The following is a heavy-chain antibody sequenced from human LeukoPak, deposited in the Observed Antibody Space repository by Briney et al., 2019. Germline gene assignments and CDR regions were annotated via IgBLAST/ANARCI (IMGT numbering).Heavy chain of an antibody. V-gene: IGHV4-34*01. J-gene: IGHJ4*02. CDR1: GGSFSGYY. Sequence: PSETLSLTCAVYGGSFSGYYWSWIRQPPGKGLQWIGEINHSGSTNYNPSLKIRVTISVDTSKNQFSLKLSSVTAADTAVYYCARAGIAVAGESIGLFDYWGQGTLVTVSS. D-gene: IGHD6-19*01. CDR2: INHSGST. CDR3: ARAGIAVAGESIGLFDY.